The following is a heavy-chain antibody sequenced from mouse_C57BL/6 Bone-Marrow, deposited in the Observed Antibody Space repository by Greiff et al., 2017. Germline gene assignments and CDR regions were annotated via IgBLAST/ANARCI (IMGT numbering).Heavy chain of an antibody. V-gene: IGHV5-17*01. CDR3: ARTGYDYGSSYPWYFDV. J-gene: IGHJ1*03. Sequence: EVQVVESGGGLVKPGGSLKLSCAASGFTFSDYGMHWVRQAPEKGLEWVAYISSGSSTIYYAYTVKGRFTISRDNAKNTLFLQMTSRRSEYTAMYYCARTGYDYGSSYPWYFDVWGTGTTVTVSS. CDR1: GFTFSDYG. CDR2: ISSGSSTI. D-gene: IGHD1-1*01.